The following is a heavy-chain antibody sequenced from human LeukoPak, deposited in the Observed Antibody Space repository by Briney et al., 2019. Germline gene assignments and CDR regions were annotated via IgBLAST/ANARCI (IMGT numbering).Heavy chain of an antibody. Sequence: ASVKVSCKAAGYTFTSYVISWLRQAPGQGLEGMGWISDYNGNTNYAQKLQGRVTMTTDTSTSTAYMELRSLRSDDTAVYYCARDLYRDSLPVSWFDPWGQGTLVTVSS. CDR1: GYTFTSYV. V-gene: IGHV1-18*01. CDR3: ARDLYRDSLPVSWFDP. J-gene: IGHJ5*02. CDR2: ISDYNGNT. D-gene: IGHD4-11*01.